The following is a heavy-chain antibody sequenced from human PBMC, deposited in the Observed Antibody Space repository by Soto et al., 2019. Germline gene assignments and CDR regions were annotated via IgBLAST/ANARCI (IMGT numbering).Heavy chain of an antibody. V-gene: IGHV3-66*01. D-gene: IGHD6-19*01. J-gene: IGHJ4*02. CDR3: ALEVVVAGTNYFDY. CDR2: IYSGGST. CDR1: GFTVSSNY. Sequence: GGSLRLSCAASGFTVSSNYMSWVRQAPGKGLEWVSVIYSGGSTYYADSVKGRFTISRDNSKNTLYLQMNSLRAEDTAVYYCALEVVVAGTNYFDYWGQGTLVTVSS.